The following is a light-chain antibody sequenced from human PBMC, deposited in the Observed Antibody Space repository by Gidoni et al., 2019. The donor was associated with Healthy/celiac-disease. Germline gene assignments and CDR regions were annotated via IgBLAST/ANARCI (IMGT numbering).Light chain of an antibody. Sequence: DIQMTQSPSTLAASVGDRVTITCRASQSISSWLAWYQQQPGKAPKLLIYKASSLESGVPSRFSGSGSVTEFTLTISSLQPDDFATYYCQQYNSYSLTFGGGTKVEIK. J-gene: IGKJ4*01. CDR2: KAS. CDR1: QSISSW. CDR3: QQYNSYSLT. V-gene: IGKV1-5*03.